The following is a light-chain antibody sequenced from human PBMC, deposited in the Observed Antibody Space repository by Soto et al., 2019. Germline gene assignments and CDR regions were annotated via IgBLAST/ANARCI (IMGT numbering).Light chain of an antibody. CDR3: QQFGISPRT. Sequence: EIVLTQSPGTLSLFPGERATLSCRASQTISSSFVAWYQQKPGQAPRLLIYGSSTRATGIPDRFSGSGSGIGFTLTITRLDPEDFGMYYCQQFGISPRTFGQGTKLE. CDR2: GSS. CDR1: QTISSSF. V-gene: IGKV3-20*01. J-gene: IGKJ2*01.